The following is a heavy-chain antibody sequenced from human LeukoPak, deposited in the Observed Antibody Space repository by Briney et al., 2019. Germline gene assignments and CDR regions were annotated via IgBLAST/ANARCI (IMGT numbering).Heavy chain of an antibody. CDR1: GDSITSGGHY. D-gene: IGHD5-12*01. V-gene: IGHV4-31*03. Sequence: SQTLSLTCTVSGDSITSGGHYWSWIRQYPGKGLEWIGYIHDTGSPFYNPSLKSRLTISIDTSKNQFSLKLTSVAAADTAVYYCARGYGPFDPWGQGALVTVSS. CDR3: ARGYGPFDP. J-gene: IGHJ5*02. CDR2: IHDTGSP.